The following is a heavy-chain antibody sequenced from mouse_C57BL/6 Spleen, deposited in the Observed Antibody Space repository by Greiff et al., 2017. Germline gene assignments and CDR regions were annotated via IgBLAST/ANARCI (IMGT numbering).Heavy chain of an antibody. D-gene: IGHD2-1*01. Sequence: SQDLACSVTGYSITSDYWNWIRKFPGNKLEYMGYISYSGSTYYNPSLKSRISITRDTSKNQYYLQLNSVTTEDTATYYCARKGNPWYFDVWGTGTTVTVSS. CDR2: ISYSGST. V-gene: IGHV3-8*01. CDR3: ARKGNPWYFDV. CDR1: GYSITSDY. J-gene: IGHJ1*03.